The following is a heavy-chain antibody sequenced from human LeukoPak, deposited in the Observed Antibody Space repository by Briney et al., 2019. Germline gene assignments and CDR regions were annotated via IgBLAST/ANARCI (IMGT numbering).Heavy chain of an antibody. Sequence: GGSLRLSCAASGFTFSSYGMHWVRQAPGKGLEWLAVIWYDGSNKYYADSVKGRFTISRDNSKNTLYLQMNSLRAEDTAVYYCARDYRRYGSGSSFDYWGQGTLVTVSS. CDR3: ARDYRRYGSGSSFDY. J-gene: IGHJ4*02. V-gene: IGHV3-33*01. D-gene: IGHD3-10*01. CDR2: IWYDGSNK. CDR1: GFTFSSYG.